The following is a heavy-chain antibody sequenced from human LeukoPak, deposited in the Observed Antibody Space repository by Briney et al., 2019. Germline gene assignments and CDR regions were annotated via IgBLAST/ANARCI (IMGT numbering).Heavy chain of an antibody. CDR2: MNPNSGNT. CDR3: ASSDRYYYYMDV. Sequence: ASVKVPCKASGYTFTSYDINWVRQATGQGLEWMGWMNPNSGNTGYAQKFQGRVTMTRNTSISTAYMELSSLRSEDTAVYYCASSDRYYYYMDVWGKGTTVTVSS. V-gene: IGHV1-8*01. J-gene: IGHJ6*03. CDR1: GYTFTSYD.